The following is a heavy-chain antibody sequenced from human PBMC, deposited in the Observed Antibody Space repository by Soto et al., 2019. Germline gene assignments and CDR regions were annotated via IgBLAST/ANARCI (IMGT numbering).Heavy chain of an antibody. J-gene: IGHJ6*02. V-gene: IGHV4-34*01. CDR2: INHSGST. CDR1: GGSISSGGYS. D-gene: IGHD3-9*01. CDR3: ASRAKVLRYFDWSYYYYGMDV. Sequence: PSETLSLTCAVSGGSISSGGYSWNWIRQPPGKGLEWIGEINHSGSTNYNPSLKSRVTISVDTSKNQFSLKLSSVTAADTAVYYCASRAKVLRYFDWSYYYYGMDVWGQGTTVTVSS.